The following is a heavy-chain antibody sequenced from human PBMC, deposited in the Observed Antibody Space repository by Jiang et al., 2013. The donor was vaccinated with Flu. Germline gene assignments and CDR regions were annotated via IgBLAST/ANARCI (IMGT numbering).Heavy chain of an antibody. V-gene: IGHV3-33*01. D-gene: IGHD4-17*01. CDR3: ARHDYGDWYYFDY. CDR2: IWYDGSNK. J-gene: IGHJ4*02. Sequence: VIWYDGSNKYYADSVKGRFTISRDNSKNTLYLQMNSLRAKDTAVYYCARHDYGDWYYFDYWGQGTLVTVSS.